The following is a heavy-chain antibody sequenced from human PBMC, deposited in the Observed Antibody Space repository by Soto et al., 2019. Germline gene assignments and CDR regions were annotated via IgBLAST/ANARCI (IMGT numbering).Heavy chain of an antibody. Sequence: QVQLVQSGAEVKKPGSSVKVSCKASGGTFSSYTISWVRQAPGQGLEWMGRIIPLLGIANYAQKFQGRVXNXAXXSTSTAYMELSSLRSEDTAVYYCARGRGDYVTFDYWGQGTLVTVSS. CDR3: ARGRGDYVTFDY. D-gene: IGHD4-17*01. V-gene: IGHV1-69*02. J-gene: IGHJ4*02. CDR2: IIPLLGIA. CDR1: GGTFSSYT.